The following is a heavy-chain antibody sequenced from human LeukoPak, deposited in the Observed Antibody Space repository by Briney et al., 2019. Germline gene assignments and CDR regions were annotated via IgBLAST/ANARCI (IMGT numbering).Heavy chain of an antibody. CDR3: ASLKVSVVLGAISYYMDV. Sequence: PSETLSLTCTVSGASITNFYWSWVRRPPGKGLEWIGYIYPSGTTNNTPSLQSRVTMSLDTSKNQLSLRLSSVTAADTAVYFCASLKVSVVLGAISYYMDVWGKGTTVTVSS. V-gene: IGHV4-4*09. J-gene: IGHJ6*03. CDR2: IYPSGTT. D-gene: IGHD4/OR15-4a*01. CDR1: GASITNFY.